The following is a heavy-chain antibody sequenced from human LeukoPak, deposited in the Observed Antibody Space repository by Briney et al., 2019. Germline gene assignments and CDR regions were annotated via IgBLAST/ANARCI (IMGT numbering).Heavy chain of an antibody. CDR2: NRFDRDNE. V-gene: IGHV3-30*02. D-gene: IGHD5-12*01. CDR1: GFTFSSYN. Sequence: PGGSLRLSCVASGFTFSSYNIHWVGQAPGKRLEGVSFNRFDRDNEDYAASVKGRFTVSRDNSQKMVFLQMNSLRPEDTAVYYCAKDNSGWAFDYWGQGTLVAVSS. CDR3: AKDNSGWAFDY. J-gene: IGHJ4*02.